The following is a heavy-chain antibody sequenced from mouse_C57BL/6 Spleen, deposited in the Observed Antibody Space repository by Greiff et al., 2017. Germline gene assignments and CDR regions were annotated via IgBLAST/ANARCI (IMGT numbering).Heavy chain of an antibody. CDR1: GYPFTSYW. Sequence: QVQLQQLGAELVKPGASVKVSCKASGYPFTSYWMHRVKQRPGQGLEWIGRIHPSDSDTNYNQKFKGKATLTVDKTSSTAYMQLSSLTSEDSAVYYCARGGAHEDFDYWGQGTTLTVSS. CDR3: ARGGAHEDFDY. J-gene: IGHJ2*01. V-gene: IGHV1-74*01. CDR2: IHPSDSDT.